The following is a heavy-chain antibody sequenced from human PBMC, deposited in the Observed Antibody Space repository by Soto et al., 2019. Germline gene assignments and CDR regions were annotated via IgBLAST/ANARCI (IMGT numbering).Heavy chain of an antibody. V-gene: IGHV1-8*01. Sequence: QVQLVQSGAEVKKPGASVKVSCKASGYTFTSYDINWVRQATGQGLEWMGWMNPNSGNTGYAQKFQGRVTMTRTTSISTAYMELSSLRSEDTAVYYCARRAYSYDSSGYRSNAFDIWGQGTMVTVSS. J-gene: IGHJ3*02. CDR2: MNPNSGNT. D-gene: IGHD3-22*01. CDR3: ARRAYSYDSSGYRSNAFDI. CDR1: GYTFTSYD.